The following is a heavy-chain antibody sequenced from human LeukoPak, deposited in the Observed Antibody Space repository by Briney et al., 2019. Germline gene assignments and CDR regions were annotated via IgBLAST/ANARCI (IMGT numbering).Heavy chain of an antibody. CDR1: GFTFSSYG. CDR2: ISYNGSNK. V-gene: IGHV3-30*03. J-gene: IGHJ4*02. D-gene: IGHD3-9*01. Sequence: GGSLRLSCAASGFTFSSYGMHWVRQAPGKGLEWVAVISYNGSNKYYADSVKGRFTISRDNSKNTLYLQMNSLRAEDTAVYYCASNGDAGYFNWLLLPLDYWGQGTLVTVSS. CDR3: ASNGDAGYFNWLLLPLDY.